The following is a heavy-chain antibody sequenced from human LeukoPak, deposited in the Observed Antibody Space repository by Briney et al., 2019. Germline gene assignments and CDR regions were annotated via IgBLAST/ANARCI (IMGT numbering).Heavy chain of an antibody. V-gene: IGHV1-69*13. CDR3: ARRSMVRGVDYGMDA. CDR2: IIPIFGTA. J-gene: IGHJ6*04. D-gene: IGHD3-10*01. Sequence: SVKGSCKASGGTFSSYAISWVRQAPGQGLEWMGGIIPIFGTANYAQKFQGRVTITADESTSTAYMELSSLRSEDTAVYYCARRSMVRGVDYGMDAWGKGTTVTVSS. CDR1: GGTFSSYA.